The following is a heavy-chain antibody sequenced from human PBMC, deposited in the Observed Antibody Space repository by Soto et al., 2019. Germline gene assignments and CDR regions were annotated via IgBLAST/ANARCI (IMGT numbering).Heavy chain of an antibody. J-gene: IGHJ6*02. D-gene: IGHD3-10*01. Sequence: GGSLRLSCAASGFTFSSYGMHWVRQAPGKGLEWVAVIWYDGSNKYYADSVKGRFTISRDNSKNTLYLQMNSLRAEDTAVYYCARDGVIFGELPHPYYYGMDVWGQGTTVTVSS. CDR3: ARDGVIFGELPHPYYYGMDV. CDR1: GFTFSSYG. V-gene: IGHV3-33*01. CDR2: IWYDGSNK.